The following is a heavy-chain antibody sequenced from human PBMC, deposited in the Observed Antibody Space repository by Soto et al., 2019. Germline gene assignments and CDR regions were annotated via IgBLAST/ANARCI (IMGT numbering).Heavy chain of an antibody. J-gene: IGHJ6*03. Sequence: EVQLVESGGGLVQPGGSLRLSCAASGFTFTSHTMHWVRQAPGKGLEWVSSIRSDGDTIYHADSVKGRFTISRDNAKNSLFLQMNTLRAEETAVYYCARDRGADYYWSGVRYDMAVWGQGTTVTVSS. CDR2: IRSDGDTI. CDR1: GFTFTSHT. D-gene: IGHD3-10*01. CDR3: ARDRGADYYWSGVRYDMAV. V-gene: IGHV3-48*01.